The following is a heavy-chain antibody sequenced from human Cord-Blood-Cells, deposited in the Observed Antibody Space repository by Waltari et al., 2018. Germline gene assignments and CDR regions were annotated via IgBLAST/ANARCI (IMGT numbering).Heavy chain of an antibody. J-gene: IGHJ4*02. V-gene: IGHV1-69*01. CDR1: GGTFSSYA. CDR2: IIPIVGTA. Sequence: QVQLVQSGAEVKKPGSSVKVSCKASGGTFSSYAISWVRQAAGQGLGWMGGIIPIVGTANYAQKYQGRVTMTADESTSTAYMELSSLRSEDTAVYYCTRLWGGGNSSFDYWGQGTLVTVSS. CDR3: TRLWGGGNSSFDY. D-gene: IGHD2-21*02.